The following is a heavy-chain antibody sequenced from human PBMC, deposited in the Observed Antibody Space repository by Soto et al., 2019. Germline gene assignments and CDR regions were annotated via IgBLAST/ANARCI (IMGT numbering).Heavy chain of an antibody. Sequence: SETLSLTCTVSGGSINSGGYYWSWIRQPPGKGLEWIGYIYHSGTTYYNPSLKSRVTISVDRSKNQFSLKLSSVTAADTAVYYCARAHYGDYGYGMDVWGQGTTVTVSS. CDR3: ARAHYGDYGYGMDV. CDR2: IYHSGTT. D-gene: IGHD4-17*01. J-gene: IGHJ6*02. CDR1: GGSINSGGYY. V-gene: IGHV4-30-2*01.